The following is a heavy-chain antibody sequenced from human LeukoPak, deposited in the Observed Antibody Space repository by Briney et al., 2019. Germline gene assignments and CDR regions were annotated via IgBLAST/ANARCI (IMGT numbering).Heavy chain of an antibody. V-gene: IGHV1-2*02. CDR1: GYTFTGYH. CDR2: INPNSGGT. Sequence: GGSVRVSCKASGYTFTGYHIHWVRPAPGQGLEWMGWINPNSGGTNYAQKFQGRVTMTRDTSISTAYMELSRLRSDDTAVYYCAILRGYFDRWGRGTLVTVSS. CDR3: AILRGYFDR. J-gene: IGHJ2*01.